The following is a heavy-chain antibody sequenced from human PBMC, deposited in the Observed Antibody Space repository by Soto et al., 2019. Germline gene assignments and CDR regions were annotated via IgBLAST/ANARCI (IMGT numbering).Heavy chain of an antibody. CDR2: MYNTGST. V-gene: IGHV4-59*08. Sequence: SETLSLTCTVSGGSISGYYWSWIRQPPGKGLEWIGYMYNTGSTVYNPSFKSRVTISVDRSKNQFSLKLSSVTAADTAVYYCARHFSVDYFDYWGQGALVTVSS. CDR1: GGSISGYY. CDR3: ARHFSVDYFDY. J-gene: IGHJ4*02.